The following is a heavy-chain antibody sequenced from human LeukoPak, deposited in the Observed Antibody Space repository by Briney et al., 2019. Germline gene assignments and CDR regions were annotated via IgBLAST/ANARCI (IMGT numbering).Heavy chain of an antibody. CDR2: ISGSGDYT. V-gene: IGHV3-23*01. Sequence: GGSLRLSCAASGFTFSNYAMSWVRQAPGKGLEWVSGISGSGDYTYYADSLKGRFTISRDNSKNSLYLQMNSLRAEDTAVYYCARDNHYGSGSYFDYWGQGTLVTVSS. D-gene: IGHD3-10*01. J-gene: IGHJ4*02. CDR1: GFTFSNYA. CDR3: ARDNHYGSGSYFDY.